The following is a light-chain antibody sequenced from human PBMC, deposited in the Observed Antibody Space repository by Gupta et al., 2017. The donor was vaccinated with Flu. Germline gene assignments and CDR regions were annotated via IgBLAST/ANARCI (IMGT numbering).Light chain of an antibody. CDR2: WAS. V-gene: IGKV4-1*01. Sequence: DIVMTGSPDSLAVSLGERPAIKCKSSQNVLYGSNNKNYLTWYQQKPGQPPNLIIYWASTRGSGVPDRFNGSGSGTDFTLTISNRQAEDVTIYYCQQYDRTPWTFGQGTKVEIK. CDR1: QNVLYGSNNKNY. J-gene: IGKJ1*01. CDR3: QQYDRTPWT.